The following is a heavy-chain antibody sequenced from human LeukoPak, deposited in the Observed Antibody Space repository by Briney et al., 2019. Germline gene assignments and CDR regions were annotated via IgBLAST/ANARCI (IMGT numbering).Heavy chain of an antibody. Sequence: ASVTVSFKASGYTFTGYYMHWVRQAPGQGLEWMGWINPNSGGTNYAQKFQGWVTMTRDTSISTAYMELSRLRSDDTAVYYCARAFGEFAQSAIDYWGQGTLFTVSS. D-gene: IGHD3-10*01. J-gene: IGHJ4*02. CDR3: ARAFGEFAQSAIDY. CDR1: GYTFTGYY. CDR2: INPNSGGT. V-gene: IGHV1-2*04.